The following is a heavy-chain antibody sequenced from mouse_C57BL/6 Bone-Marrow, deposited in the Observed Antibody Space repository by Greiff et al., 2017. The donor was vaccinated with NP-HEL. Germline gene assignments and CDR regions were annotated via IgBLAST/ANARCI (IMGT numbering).Heavy chain of an antibody. J-gene: IGHJ4*01. Sequence: EVQLQQSGPELVKPGASVKISCKASGYTFTDYYMNWVKQSHGKSLEWIGDINPNNGGTSYNQKFKGKATLTVDKSSSTAYMELRSLTSEDSAGYYCARSGGGLDYWGQGTSVTVSS. CDR3: ARSGGGLDY. D-gene: IGHD3-1*01. CDR2: INPNNGGT. CDR1: GYTFTDYY. V-gene: IGHV1-26*01.